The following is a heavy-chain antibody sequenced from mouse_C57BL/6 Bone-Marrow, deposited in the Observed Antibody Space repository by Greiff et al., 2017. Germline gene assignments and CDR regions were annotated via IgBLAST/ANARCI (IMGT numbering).Heavy chain of an antibody. CDR2: IDPSDSYT. Sequence: VKLQQPGAELVMPGASVKLSCKASGYTFTSYWMHWVKQRPGQGLEWIGEIDPSDSYTNYNQKFKGKSTLTVDKSSSSAYMQLSSLTSEDSAVYYCAREGDYGSSYDFDYWGQGTTLTVSS. J-gene: IGHJ2*01. CDR1: GYTFTSYW. CDR3: AREGDYGSSYDFDY. D-gene: IGHD1-1*01. V-gene: IGHV1-69*01.